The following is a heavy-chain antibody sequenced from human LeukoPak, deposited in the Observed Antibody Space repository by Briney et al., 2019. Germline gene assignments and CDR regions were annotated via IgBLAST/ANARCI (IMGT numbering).Heavy chain of an antibody. V-gene: IGHV3-11*01. CDR1: GFSFSDSY. D-gene: IGHD6-19*01. CDR3: VRYRPTAGYSSGWVDY. Sequence: KSGGSLRLSCAASGFSFSDSYITWIRQAPGKGLEWVSYIGSSGTNVYYADSVKGRFTISRDNAKNSLFLQMNSLRAEDTAIYYCVRYRPTAGYSSGWVDYWGQGTLVTVSS. CDR2: IGSSGTNV. J-gene: IGHJ4*02.